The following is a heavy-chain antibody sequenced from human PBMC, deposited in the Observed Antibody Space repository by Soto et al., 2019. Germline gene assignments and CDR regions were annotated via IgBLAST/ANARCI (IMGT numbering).Heavy chain of an antibody. CDR3: ARGRDDPTDY. V-gene: IGHV3-21*01. Sequence: EVQLVESGGGLVKPGGSLRLSCAASGFTFSSYTMNWLRQAPGKGLEWVSCIKSEGSLTYYADSVKGRFTISRENARNSLYLQMNSLRAEDTAVYYCARGRDDPTDYWGQGTLVTVSS. CDR2: IKSEGSLT. J-gene: IGHJ4*02. CDR1: GFTFSSYT. D-gene: IGHD1-1*01.